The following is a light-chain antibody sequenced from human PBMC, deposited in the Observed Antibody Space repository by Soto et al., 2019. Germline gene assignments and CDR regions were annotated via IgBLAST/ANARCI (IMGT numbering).Light chain of an antibody. CDR3: QQYSTYPWT. J-gene: IGKJ1*01. CDR2: DAS. V-gene: IGKV1-5*01. Sequence: DIQMTQSPSTLSASVGHSVTITCRASQSISSWLAWYQQKPGKAPKVLIFDASSLESGVPSRFSGSGSATDFTLTISSLQPDDFATYYCQQYSTYPWTFGQGTKVDIK. CDR1: QSISSW.